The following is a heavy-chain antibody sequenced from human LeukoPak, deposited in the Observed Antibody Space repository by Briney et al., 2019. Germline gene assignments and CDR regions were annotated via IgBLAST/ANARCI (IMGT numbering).Heavy chain of an antibody. CDR1: GGSISSSSYY. D-gene: IGHD3-22*01. CDR2: IYYSGST. J-gene: IGHJ6*03. Sequence: SETLSLTCTVSGGSISSSSYYWGWIRQPPGKGLEWIGSIYYSGSTYYNPSLKSRVTISVDTSKNQFSLKLSSVTAADTAVYYCARGGGYGYYYYYYMDVWGKGTTATVSS. CDR3: ARGGGYGYYYYYYMDV. V-gene: IGHV4-39*07.